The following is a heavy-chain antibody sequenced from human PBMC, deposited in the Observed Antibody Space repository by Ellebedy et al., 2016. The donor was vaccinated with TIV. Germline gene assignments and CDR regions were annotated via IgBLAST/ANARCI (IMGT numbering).Heavy chain of an antibody. CDR2: IYYSGTT. CDR3: ARYYCPNGVCYHFDY. Sequence: SETLSLTCIVSGGSISSSGYYWTWIRQHPGKGLEWIGYIYYSGTTYYNPSLRSRVTISVDTSKNQFSLKLSSVTAADTAVYYCARYYCPNGVCYHFDYWGRGTLVTVSS. CDR1: GGSISSSGYY. D-gene: IGHD2-8*01. V-gene: IGHV4-31*03. J-gene: IGHJ4*02.